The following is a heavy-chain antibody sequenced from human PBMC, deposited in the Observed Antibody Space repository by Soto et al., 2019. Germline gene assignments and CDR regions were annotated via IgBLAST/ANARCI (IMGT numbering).Heavy chain of an antibody. J-gene: IGHJ5*02. D-gene: IGHD2-15*01. CDR3: ARHHGSRGNL. CDR1: GGSISTYY. V-gene: IGHV4-4*07. CDR2: IFTSGST. Sequence: KTSETLSLTCTVSGGSISTYYWNWFRQPAGKGLEWIGRIFTSGSTNYNPSLKSRVTMSVDTSKNQFSLQLRSVTAADTAIYYCARHHGSRGNLWGQGTLVTVSS.